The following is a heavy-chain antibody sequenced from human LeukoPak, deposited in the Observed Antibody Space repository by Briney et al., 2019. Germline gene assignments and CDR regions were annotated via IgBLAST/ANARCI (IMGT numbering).Heavy chain of an antibody. V-gene: IGHV5-51*01. CDR3: ARQGCLGDCYFDN. J-gene: IGHJ4*02. Sequence: GESLKISCHSFGYSFIHYWIAWVRQMPGEGLEWMGIIYPGNSDTRYSPSFQGQVTISADKSIDTAYLQVNSLKAADTAMYYCARQGCLGDCYFDNWGRGTLVTISS. CDR1: GYSFIHYW. D-gene: IGHD3-16*01. CDR2: IYPGNSDT.